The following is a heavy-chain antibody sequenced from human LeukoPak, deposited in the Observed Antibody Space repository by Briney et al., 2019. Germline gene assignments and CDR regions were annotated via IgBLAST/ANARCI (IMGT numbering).Heavy chain of an antibody. CDR1: GFTFSDYI. V-gene: IGHV3-72*01. CDR3: TRDGGEGGNSAFDV. D-gene: IGHD3-16*01. J-gene: IGHJ3*01. Sequence: PGGSLRLSCAASGFTFSDYILAWVRQAPGKGLEWVGRIRRGTNGYTTEYAASVKGRFIISRDDSKNSLYLHMNSLKIEDTAVYHCTRDGGEGGNSAFDVWGRGTMVTVSS. CDR2: IRRGTNGYTT.